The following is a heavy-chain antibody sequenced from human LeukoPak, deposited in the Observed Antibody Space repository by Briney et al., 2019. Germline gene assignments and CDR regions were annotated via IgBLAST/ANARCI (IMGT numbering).Heavy chain of an antibody. CDR2: IYTSGST. V-gene: IGHV4-4*07. CDR1: GGSISSYY. Sequence: PSETLSLTCTVSGGSISSYYWSWIRQPAGKGLEWIGRIYTSGSTNYNPSLKSRVTMSVDTSKNQFSLKLSSVSAADTAVYYCARDRGDYAEKFFDNWGQGTLVTVSS. CDR3: ARDRGDYAEKFFDN. J-gene: IGHJ4*02. D-gene: IGHD4-17*01.